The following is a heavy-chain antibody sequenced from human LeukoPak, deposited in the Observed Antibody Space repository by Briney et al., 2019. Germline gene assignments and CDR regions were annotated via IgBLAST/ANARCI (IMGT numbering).Heavy chain of an antibody. CDR1: GYTFTRYY. V-gene: IGHV1-2*02. CDR3: VRDRPHNWFDP. CDR2: IKPDSGNT. J-gene: IGHJ5*02. Sequence: ASVKVSCKASGYTFTRYYMHWVRQAPGLGLEWMGLIKPDSGNTKYPQKFQGRVTMTRDTSITTAYMELNRLTSDDMAVYYCVRDRPHNWFDPWGQGTLVTVSS.